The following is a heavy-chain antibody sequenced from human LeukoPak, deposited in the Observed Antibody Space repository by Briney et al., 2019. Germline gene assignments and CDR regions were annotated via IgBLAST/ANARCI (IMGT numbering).Heavy chain of an antibody. CDR3: ARVRAGTWELTPRYYFDY. D-gene: IGHD1-26*01. J-gene: IGHJ4*02. Sequence: SETLSLTCTVSGGSISSSSYYWGWIRQPPGKGLEWIGSIYYSGSTYYNPSLKSRVTISVDTSKNQFSLKLSSVTAADTAVYYCARVRAGTWELTPRYYFDYWGQGTLVTVSS. CDR2: IYYSGST. V-gene: IGHV4-39*07. CDR1: GGSISSSSYY.